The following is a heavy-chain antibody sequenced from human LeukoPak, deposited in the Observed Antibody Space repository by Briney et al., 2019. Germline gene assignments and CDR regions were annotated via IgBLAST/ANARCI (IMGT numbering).Heavy chain of an antibody. CDR3: ASRTQRHERGAFFDY. CDR1: GGSISSDYY. V-gene: IGHV4-39*01. D-gene: IGHD1-1*01. CDR2: MFYNGPT. J-gene: IGHJ4*02. Sequence: SETLSLTCAVPGGSISSDYYWGWIRQPPGKGLEFIGSMFYNGPTHYNPSLKSRLTMSVDTSKNQFSLTLGSVTAADTAVYYCASRTQRHERGAFFDYWGQGTLVTVSS.